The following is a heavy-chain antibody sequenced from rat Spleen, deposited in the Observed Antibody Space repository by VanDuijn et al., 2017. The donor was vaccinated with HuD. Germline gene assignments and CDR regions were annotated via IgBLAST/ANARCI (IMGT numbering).Heavy chain of an antibody. J-gene: IGHJ3*01. CDR1: GFTFSDYG. V-gene: IGHV5-20*01. D-gene: IGHD1-9*01. CDR2: ISYDGGNT. Sequence: EVQLVESGGGLVQPGRSLKLSCAASGFTFSDYGMAWVRQAPKKGLEWVAYISYDGGNTYYRDSVKGRFTISRDNAKSTLYLQMDSLRSEDTATYYCTTDKYDIYYGYNFNWFAYWDQGTLVTVSS. CDR3: TTDKYDIYYGYNFNWFAY.